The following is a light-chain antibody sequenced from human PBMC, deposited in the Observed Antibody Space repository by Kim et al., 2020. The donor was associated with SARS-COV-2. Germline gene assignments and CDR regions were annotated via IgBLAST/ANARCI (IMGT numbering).Light chain of an antibody. CDR1: QDISNY. J-gene: IGKJ1*01. Sequence: ASVGARVAVTGRASQDISNYLAWYQQKPGKSPKLLIFAASTLQSGVPSRFSGSASGTEFTLTVSSLQPEDFATYYCQQLNSYPWTFGQGTKVDIK. CDR3: QQLNSYPWT. V-gene: IGKV1-9*01. CDR2: AAS.